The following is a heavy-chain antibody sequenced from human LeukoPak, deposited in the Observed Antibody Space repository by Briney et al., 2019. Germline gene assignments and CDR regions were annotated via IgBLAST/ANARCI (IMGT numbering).Heavy chain of an antibody. CDR3: ARESRGPLAVGY. J-gene: IGHJ4*02. V-gene: IGHV3-30*14. CDR1: GFTFSSYA. Sequence: GGSLRLSCAASGFTFSSYAMHWVRQAPGKGLEWVAVISYDGSNKYYADSVKGRFTITRDNSKNTLYLQMNSLRVEDTAVYYCARESRGPLAVGYWGQGILVTVSS. D-gene: IGHD2-21*01. CDR2: ISYDGSNK.